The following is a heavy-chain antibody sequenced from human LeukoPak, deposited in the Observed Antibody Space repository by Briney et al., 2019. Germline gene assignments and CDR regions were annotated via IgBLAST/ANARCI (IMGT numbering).Heavy chain of an antibody. Sequence: PGGSLRLSCANSGFTFRKYWMHWVRQAPGKGLVWVSRINGDGSDISYADFVKGRFTISRDNAKNTVSLQMDSLTDDDTALYFCAGGFGHNWSPFENWGQGTLVTVSS. D-gene: IGHD1-1*01. J-gene: IGHJ4*02. CDR2: INGDGSDI. CDR1: GFTFRKYW. V-gene: IGHV3-74*01. CDR3: AGGFGHNWSPFEN.